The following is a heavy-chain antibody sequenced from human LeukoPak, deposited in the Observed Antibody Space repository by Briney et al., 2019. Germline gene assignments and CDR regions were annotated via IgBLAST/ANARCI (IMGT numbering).Heavy chain of an antibody. D-gene: IGHD6-19*01. J-gene: IGHJ4*02. Sequence: SETLSLTCSVSDDSISTYYWSWLRQPQGKGPEWMGFVYSTGHTNYNPSLKSRVTMSLDTSKKQVSLELNSVTAADTAVYYCARGLIAVAGKRFPYYFDYWGQGTLVTVSS. CDR3: ARGLIAVAGKRFPYYFDY. V-gene: IGHV4-4*08. CDR2: VYSTGHT. CDR1: DDSISTYY.